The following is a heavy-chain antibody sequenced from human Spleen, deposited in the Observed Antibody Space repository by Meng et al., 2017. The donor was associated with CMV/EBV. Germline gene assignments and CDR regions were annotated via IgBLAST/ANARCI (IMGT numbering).Heavy chain of an antibody. J-gene: IGHJ4*02. Sequence: GGSLRLSCAASGFTFSDYWMHWVRQAPGKGLEWVSYISSSGSTIYYADSVKGRFTISRDNAKNSLYLQMNSLRAEDTAVYYCARSYYDFWSGYPIDYWGQGTLVTVSS. CDR1: GFTFSDYW. V-gene: IGHV3-11*04. CDR2: ISSSGSTI. CDR3: ARSYYDFWSGYPIDY. D-gene: IGHD3-3*01.